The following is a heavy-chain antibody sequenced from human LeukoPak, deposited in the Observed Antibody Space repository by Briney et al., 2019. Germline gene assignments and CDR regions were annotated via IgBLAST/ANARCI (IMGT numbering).Heavy chain of an antibody. V-gene: IGHV3-23*01. D-gene: IGHD1-14*01. Sequence: GGSLRLSCAASGFIFSNYGMNWVRQAPGKGLEWVAAISASGSATPYADSVRGRFTISRDNSKSTTYLQMNSLRSEDTAVYYCARETTANWGQGTLVTVSS. CDR3: ARETTAN. CDR2: ISASGSAT. CDR1: GFIFSNYG. J-gene: IGHJ4*02.